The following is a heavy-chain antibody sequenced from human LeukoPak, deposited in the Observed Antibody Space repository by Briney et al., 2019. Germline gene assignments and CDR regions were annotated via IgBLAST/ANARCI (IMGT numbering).Heavy chain of an antibody. J-gene: IGHJ4*02. CDR2: IKQDGSEK. D-gene: IGHD6-13*01. Sequence: GGSLRLSCAASGFTFSSYWMSWVRQAPGKGLEWVANIKQDGSEKYYVDSVKGRFTISRDNAKNSLYLQMNSLRAEDTAVYYCARASLIAAAGAGNDYWGQGTLVTVSS. V-gene: IGHV3-7*01. CDR1: GFTFSSYW. CDR3: ARASLIAAAGAGNDY.